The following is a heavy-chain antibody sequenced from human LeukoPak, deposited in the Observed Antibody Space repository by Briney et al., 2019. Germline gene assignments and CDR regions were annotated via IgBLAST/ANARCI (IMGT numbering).Heavy chain of an antibody. CDR2: INHSGST. CDR3: ARGGASDAFDI. J-gene: IGHJ3*02. V-gene: IGHV4-34*01. CDR1: GGSFSGYY. D-gene: IGHD3-16*01. Sequence: TPSETLSLTCAVYGGSFSGYYWSWIRQPPGKGLEWIGEINHSGSTNYNPSLKSRVTISLDTSKNQFSLKLSSVTTADTALYYCARGGASDAFDIWGQGTMVTVSA.